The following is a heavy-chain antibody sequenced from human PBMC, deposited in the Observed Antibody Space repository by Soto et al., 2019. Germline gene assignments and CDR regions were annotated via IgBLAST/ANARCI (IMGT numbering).Heavy chain of an antibody. CDR3: ASGRSSGWYDGFEY. V-gene: IGHV1-18*01. CDR1: GYTFTSYG. J-gene: IGHJ4*02. CDR2: ISAYNGNT. Sequence: ASVKVSCKASGYTFTSYGISWVRQAPGQGLEWMGWISAYNGNTNYAQKLQGRVTMTTDTSTSTAYMELRSLRSDDTAVYYCASGRSSGWYDGFEYWGQGSLVTVSS. D-gene: IGHD6-19*01.